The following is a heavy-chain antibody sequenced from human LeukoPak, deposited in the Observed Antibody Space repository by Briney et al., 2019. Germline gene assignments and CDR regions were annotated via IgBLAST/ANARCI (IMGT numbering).Heavy chain of an antibody. CDR2: ISGSGGDT. V-gene: IGHV3-23*01. Sequence: GGSLRLSCAASGFTFSTYAISWVRQAPGKGLEWVSSISGSGGDTHYADSVKGRFTISRDNSKNTLYLQMNSLRAEDTAVYYCAKGRGPFDYWGQGTLVTVSS. J-gene: IGHJ4*02. D-gene: IGHD3-10*01. CDR1: GFTFSTYA. CDR3: AKGRGPFDY.